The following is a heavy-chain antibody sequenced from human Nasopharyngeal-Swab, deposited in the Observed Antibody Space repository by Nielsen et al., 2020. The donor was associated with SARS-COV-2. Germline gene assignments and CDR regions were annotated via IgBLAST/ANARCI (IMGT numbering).Heavy chain of an antibody. CDR3: ARGNMIDFGGVVALDY. J-gene: IGHJ4*02. V-gene: IGHV4-31*11. D-gene: IGHD3-16*02. Sequence: SETLSLTCGFSGRSVNSGGYYWSWIRQHPGKGLEWIGYIYYTGNTKYNPSLKSRVAISADTSKNQFSLHLSSVTAADTAVYFCARGNMIDFGGVVALDYWGQGILATVAS. CDR1: GRSVNSGGYY. CDR2: IYYTGNT.